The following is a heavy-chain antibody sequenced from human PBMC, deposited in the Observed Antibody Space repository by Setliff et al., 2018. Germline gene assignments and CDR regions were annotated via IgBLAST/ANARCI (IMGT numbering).Heavy chain of an antibody. J-gene: IGHJ5*02. CDR2: IFYNGMA. V-gene: IGHV4-38-2*01. Sequence: NPSETLSLTCAVSGASIRNNYYWGWIRQSPGTGLEWIGSIFYNGMAYYNPSLKSRVTMSVDTSKNHVSLKLSSVTAADTAVYYCARAHTWSLPNDNSGYPGWFDPWGQGTLVTVSS. CDR1: GASIRNNYY. CDR3: ARAHTWSLPNDNSGYPGWFDP. D-gene: IGHD3-22*01.